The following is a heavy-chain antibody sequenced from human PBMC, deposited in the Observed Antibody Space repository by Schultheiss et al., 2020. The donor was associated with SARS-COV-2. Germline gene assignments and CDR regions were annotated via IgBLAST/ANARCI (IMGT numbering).Heavy chain of an antibody. Sequence: GGSLRLSCAASGFTVSSNYMSWVRQAPGKGLEWVSVIYSCGSTYYADSVKGRFTISRDNSKNTLYLQMNSLRAEDTAVYYCAKEHSSSSLWYFDSWGQGTLVTVSS. CDR2: IYSCGST. CDR1: GFTVSSNY. J-gene: IGHJ4*02. D-gene: IGHD6-6*01. CDR3: AKEHSSSSLWYFDS. V-gene: IGHV3-53*01.